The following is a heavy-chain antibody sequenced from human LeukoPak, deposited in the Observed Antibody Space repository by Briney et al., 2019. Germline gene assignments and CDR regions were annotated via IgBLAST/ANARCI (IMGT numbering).Heavy chain of an antibody. CDR2: IKSDGSST. V-gene: IGHV3-74*01. CDR1: GGSFSGYY. D-gene: IGHD6-13*01. CDR3: AAGYSSSY. Sequence: PSETLSLTCAVYGGSFSGYYWSWVRQPPGKGLVWVSRIKSDGSSTNYADSVKGRFTISRDNAKNTLYLQMNSLRAEDTAVYYCAAGYSSSYWGQGTLVTVSS. J-gene: IGHJ4*02.